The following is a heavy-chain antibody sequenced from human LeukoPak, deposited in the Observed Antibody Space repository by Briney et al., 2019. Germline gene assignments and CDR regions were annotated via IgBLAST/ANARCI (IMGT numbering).Heavy chain of an antibody. CDR1: GGSISSSSYY. D-gene: IGHD3-10*01. CDR3: ARGRGLLLWFGESPNWFDP. J-gene: IGHJ5*02. Sequence: SETLSLTCTVSGGSISSSSYYWGWIRQPPGKGLEWIGEINHSGSTNYNPSLKSRVTISVDTSKNQFSLKLSSVTAADTAVYYCARGRGLLLWFGESPNWFDPWGQGTLVTVSS. V-gene: IGHV4-39*07. CDR2: INHSGST.